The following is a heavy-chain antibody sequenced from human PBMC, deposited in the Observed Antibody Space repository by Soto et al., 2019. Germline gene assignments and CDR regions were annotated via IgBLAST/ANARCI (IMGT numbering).Heavy chain of an antibody. CDR2: LNPQSGKT. D-gene: IGHD1-26*01. CDR1: VYTVFSND. V-gene: IGHV1-8*02. Sequence: QVQLVQSGAEAKKPGAAVKVSCKASVYTVFSNDISRVRQASGQGLEWMGWLNPQSGKTEYAKKFQGIVTMTRDPSIDTAYMELSSLTSEDTAIYYGAIYTTSFSYVNPWGQGALVTVSS. J-gene: IGHJ5*02. CDR3: AIYTTSFSYVNP.